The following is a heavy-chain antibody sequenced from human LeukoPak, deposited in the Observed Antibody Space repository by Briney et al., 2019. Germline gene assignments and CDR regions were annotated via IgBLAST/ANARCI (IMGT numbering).Heavy chain of an antibody. CDR1: GGSISSYY. J-gene: IGHJ4*02. D-gene: IGHD2-2*01. Sequence: PSETLSLTCTVSGGSISSYYWSWIRQPPGKGLEWIGYIYYSGSTNYNPSLKSRVTITVDRSKNQFSLKLTSVTAADTAVYYCARLGIGVVPSAMLGDYYFDYWGQGTLVTVSS. CDR2: IYYSGST. CDR3: ARLGIGVVPSAMLGDYYFDY. V-gene: IGHV4-59*08.